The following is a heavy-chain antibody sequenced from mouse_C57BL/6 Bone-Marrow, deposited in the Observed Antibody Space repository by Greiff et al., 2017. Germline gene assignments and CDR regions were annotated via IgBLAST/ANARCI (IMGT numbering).Heavy chain of an antibody. J-gene: IGHJ4*01. V-gene: IGHV1-81*01. CDR2: IYPRSGNT. D-gene: IGHD2-4*01. Sequence: VKLMESGAELARPGASVKLSCKASGYTFTSYGISWVKQRTGQGLEWIGEIYPRSGNTYYNEKFKGKATLTADKSSSTAYMELRSLTSEDSAVYFCARSGRLRRGYAMDYWGQGTSGTVSS. CDR1: GYTFTSYG. CDR3: ARSGRLRRGYAMDY.